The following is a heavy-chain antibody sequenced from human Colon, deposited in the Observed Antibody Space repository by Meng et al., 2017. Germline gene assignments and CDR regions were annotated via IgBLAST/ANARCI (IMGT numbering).Heavy chain of an antibody. V-gene: IGHV4-34*02. J-gene: IGHJ4*02. CDR2: INHSGDT. CDR3: SSLLTLDY. D-gene: IGHD2-15*01. CDR1: AGPFGGYY. Sequence: QVPLQQWGPGLLKPSGTLTLTCAINAGPFGGYYCSWIRQAPGKGLELIGEINHSGDTHYNPSLKSRVSMSFDTSKKQFSLHLSSVTAADTAVYYCSSLLTLDYWGPGTLVTVSS.